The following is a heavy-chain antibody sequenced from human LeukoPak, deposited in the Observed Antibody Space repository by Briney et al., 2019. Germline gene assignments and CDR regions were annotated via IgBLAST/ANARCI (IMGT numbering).Heavy chain of an antibody. V-gene: IGHV3-30*18. CDR3: ANGYPPMTAVTLPFDC. J-gene: IGHJ4*02. CDR2: ISYDGTTK. CDR1: GFTFSSYG. D-gene: IGHD4-17*01. Sequence: GGSLRLSCAASGFTFSSYGIHWVHQAPGKGLEWVGLISYDGTTKYYADSVKGRFTIFRDNSKNTLFLQMNSLRPEDTAVYYCANGYPPMTAVTLPFDCWGQGTLVTVSS.